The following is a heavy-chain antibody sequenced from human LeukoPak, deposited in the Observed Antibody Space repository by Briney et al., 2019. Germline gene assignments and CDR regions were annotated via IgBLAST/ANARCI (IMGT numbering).Heavy chain of an antibody. V-gene: IGHV1-18*01. CDR3: ARDLWNFYDDSGYNRDFDS. Sequence: ASVKVSCKATSRISWVRQAPGQGLEWMGWIGTYGGDTYYAQKFQGRITVTTDTSTSTVYMELRNLRPDDTAVYYCARDLWNFYDDSGYNRDFDSWGQGTLVTVSP. CDR1: TSR. J-gene: IGHJ5*01. D-gene: IGHD3-22*01. CDR2: IGTYGGDT.